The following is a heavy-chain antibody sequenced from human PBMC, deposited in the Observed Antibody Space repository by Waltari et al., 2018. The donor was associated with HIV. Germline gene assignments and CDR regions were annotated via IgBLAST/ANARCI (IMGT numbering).Heavy chain of an antibody. CDR1: KFNFSNYW. V-gene: IGHV3-74*01. Sequence: EVELVDSGGGLVQPGGSLRLSCVASKFNFSNYWIYWVRQLPGKGLVGVLRCNGEARSTDSADCVRGRFTISRDNAKNTVYLQMNSLRAEDTALYYCTRAVFWSGFFRDYFFDYWGQGTPVTVSS. D-gene: IGHD3-3*01. CDR3: TRAVFWSGFFRDYFFDY. J-gene: IGHJ4*02. CDR2: CNGEARST.